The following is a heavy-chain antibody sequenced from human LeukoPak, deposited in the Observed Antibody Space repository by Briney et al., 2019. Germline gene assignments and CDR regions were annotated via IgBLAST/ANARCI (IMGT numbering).Heavy chain of an antibody. V-gene: IGHV4-34*01. CDR3: ARAGEDLSYGCSNFDY. J-gene: IGHJ4*02. Sequence: SETLSLTCAVYGGSFSGYYWSWIRQPPGKGLEWIGEINHSGSTNYNPSLKSRVTISVDTSKNQFSLKLSSVTAADTAVYYCARAGEDLSYGCSNFDYWGQGTLVTVSS. CDR2: INHSGST. D-gene: IGHD5-18*01. CDR1: GGSFSGYY.